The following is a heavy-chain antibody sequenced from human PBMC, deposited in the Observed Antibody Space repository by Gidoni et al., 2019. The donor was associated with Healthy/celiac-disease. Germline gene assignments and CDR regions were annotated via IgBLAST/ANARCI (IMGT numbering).Heavy chain of an antibody. D-gene: IGHD5-18*01. Sequence: EVQLVESGGGLVKPGGSLRLSCAASGFTFSSYSMNWVRQAPGKGLEWVSSISSSRIYIYYADSVKGRFTISRDNAKNSLYLQMNSLRAEDTAVYYCARLGTASFDPWGQGTLVTVSS. CDR3: ARLGTASFDP. CDR2: ISSSRIYI. J-gene: IGHJ5*02. V-gene: IGHV3-21*01. CDR1: GFTFSSYS.